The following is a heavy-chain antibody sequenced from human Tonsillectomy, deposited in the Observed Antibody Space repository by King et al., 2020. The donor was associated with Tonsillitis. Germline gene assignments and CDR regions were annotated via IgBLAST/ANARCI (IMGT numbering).Heavy chain of an antibody. D-gene: IGHD5-24*01. J-gene: IGHJ5*01. CDR3: ARLGKGGHNSWFDS. CDR1: GVSISRYY. Sequence: QLQESGPGLVKPSETLSLTCAVSGVSISRYYWSWVRQPPGKVLEWIGYVYNTGSTIYNPSLKSRVTMSLDRSKNQFSLRLSSVTAADTAVYYCARLGKGGHNSWFDSWGPGILVTVSS. V-gene: IGHV4-59*08. CDR2: VYNTGST.